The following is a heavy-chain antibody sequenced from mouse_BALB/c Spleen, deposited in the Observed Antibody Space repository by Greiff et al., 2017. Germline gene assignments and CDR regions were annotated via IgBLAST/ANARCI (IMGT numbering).Heavy chain of an antibody. CDR3: AYYYGSSYLYYYAMDY. J-gene: IGHJ4*01. CDR1: EYEFPSHD. D-gene: IGHD1-1*01. CDR2: INSDGGST. Sequence: EVQLVESGGGLVQPGESLKLSCESNEYEFPSHDMSWVRKTPEKRLELVAAINSDGGSTYYPDTMERRFIISRDNTKKTLYLQMSSLRSEDTALYYCAYYYGSSYLYYYAMDYWGQGTSVTVSS. V-gene: IGHV5-2*01.